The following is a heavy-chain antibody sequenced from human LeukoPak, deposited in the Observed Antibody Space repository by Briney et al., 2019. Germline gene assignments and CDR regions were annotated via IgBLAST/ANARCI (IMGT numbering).Heavy chain of an antibody. CDR1: GGSISSYY. J-gene: IGHJ4*02. V-gene: IGHV4-59*05. CDR3: ARDIAAAGRNFDY. CDR2: IYYSGST. Sequence: SETLSLTCTVSGGSISSYYWSWIRQPPGKGLEWIGSIYYSGSTYYNPSLKSRVTISVDTSKNQFSLKLSSVTAADTAVYYCARDIAAAGRNFDYWGQGTLVTVSS. D-gene: IGHD6-13*01.